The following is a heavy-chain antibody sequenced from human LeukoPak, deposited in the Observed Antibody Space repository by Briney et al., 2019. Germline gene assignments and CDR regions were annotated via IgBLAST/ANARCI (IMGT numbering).Heavy chain of an antibody. CDR2: IIPIFGTA. V-gene: IGHV1-69*13. CDR3: AMDCSGGSCPDGWFDP. D-gene: IGHD2-15*01. J-gene: IGHJ5*02. Sequence: GASVKVSCKASGGTFSSYAISWVRQAPGQGLEWMGGIIPIFGTANYAQKFQGRVTITADESTSTAYMELSSLRSEDTAVYYCAMDCSGGSCPDGWFDPWGQGTLVTVSS. CDR1: GGTFSSYA.